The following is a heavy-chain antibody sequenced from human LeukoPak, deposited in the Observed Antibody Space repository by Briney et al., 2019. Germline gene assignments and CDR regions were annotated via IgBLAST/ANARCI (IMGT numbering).Heavy chain of an antibody. D-gene: IGHD1-26*01. Sequence: PRGSLRLSCSASGLTFSSYGMPWVRQAPGKGLEWVASIRYGGSNKYYAESVEGRFTITRDNSKNPLYLQMNSLRAEDTAVYYCAREGGSHRRLAFDIWGQGTMVTVSS. J-gene: IGHJ3*02. V-gene: IGHV3-30*02. CDR2: IRYGGSNK. CDR1: GLTFSSYG. CDR3: AREGGSHRRLAFDI.